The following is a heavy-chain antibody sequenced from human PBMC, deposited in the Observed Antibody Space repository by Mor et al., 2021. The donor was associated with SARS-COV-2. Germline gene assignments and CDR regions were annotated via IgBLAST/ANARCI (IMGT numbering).Heavy chain of an antibody. J-gene: IGHJ4*02. CDR3: ARDFQGTPFAFDY. V-gene: IGHV3-30*07. Sequence: VKGRFTISRDNSKNTLFLQMNSLRAEDSAVYYCARDFQGTPFAFDYWGQGTLVTVAS. D-gene: IGHD3-10*01.